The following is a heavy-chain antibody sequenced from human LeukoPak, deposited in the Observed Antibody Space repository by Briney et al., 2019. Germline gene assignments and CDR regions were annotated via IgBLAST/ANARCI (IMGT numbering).Heavy chain of an antibody. V-gene: IGHV4-61*02. CDR1: GGSISSGSYY. CDR3: ARDGFLEWSDWFDP. J-gene: IGHJ5*02. CDR2: IYTSGST. D-gene: IGHD3-3*01. Sequence: SETLSLTCTVSGGSISSGSYYWSWIRQPAGKGLEWIGRIYTSGSTNYNPSLKTRVTISVDTSKNQFSLKLSSVTAADTAVYYCARDGFLEWSDWFDPWGQGTLVTVSS.